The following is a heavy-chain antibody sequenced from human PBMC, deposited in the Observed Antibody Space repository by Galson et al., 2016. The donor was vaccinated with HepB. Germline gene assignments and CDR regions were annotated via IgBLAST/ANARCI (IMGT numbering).Heavy chain of an antibody. D-gene: IGHD2-8*01. Sequence: SLRLSCAASGFTFSGYWMHWVRQVPGKGLVWVSRIKRDGTAAPYADSVRGRFTISRDNTKNTLYLQMNNLRVDDTALYYCASGLVSGTKYWGQGTLVTVSS. V-gene: IGHV3-74*01. CDR1: GFTFSGYW. CDR2: IKRDGTAA. CDR3: ASGLVSGTKY. J-gene: IGHJ4*02.